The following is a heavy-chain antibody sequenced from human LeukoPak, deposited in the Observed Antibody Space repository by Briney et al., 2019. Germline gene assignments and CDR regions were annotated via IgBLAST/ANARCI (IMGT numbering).Heavy chain of an antibody. CDR3: ARDRAVPGRIDY. CDR2: IYTSGST. V-gene: IGHV4-4*07. CDR1: GGSISSYF. Sequence: SETLSLTCTVSGGSISSYFWTWIRQPAGKGLEWIGRIYTSGSTNYNPSLKSRVTMSVDTSKNQLSLKLSSVTAADTAVYYCARDRAVPGRIDYWGQGTLVTVSS. J-gene: IGHJ4*02. D-gene: IGHD6-19*01.